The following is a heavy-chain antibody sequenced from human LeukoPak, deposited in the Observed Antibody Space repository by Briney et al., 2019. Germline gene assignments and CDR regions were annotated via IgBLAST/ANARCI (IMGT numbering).Heavy chain of an antibody. D-gene: IGHD2-2*03. CDR1: GGSISSYY. V-gene: IGHV4-30-4*01. CDR3: ARDRSGYGLFDY. Sequence: SETLSLTCTVSGGSISSYYWSWIRQPPGKGLEWIGYIYYSGTTYYNPSLKSPITISVDTSKNQFSLKLNSMTAADTAVYYCARDRSGYGLFDYWGQGTLVTVSS. CDR2: IYYSGTT. J-gene: IGHJ4*02.